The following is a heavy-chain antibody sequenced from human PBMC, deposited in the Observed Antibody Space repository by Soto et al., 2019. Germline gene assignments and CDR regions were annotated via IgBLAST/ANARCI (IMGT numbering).Heavy chain of an antibody. CDR2: IIPIFGTA. V-gene: IGHV1-69*01. CDR1: GGTFSSYA. Sequence: QVQLVQSGAEVKKPGSSVKVSCKASGGTFSSYAISWVRQAPGQGLEWMGGIIPIFGTANYAQKFQGRVTITADEFPSTAYMELSRLRSQDTAVYYCARAPPTTVVHYYYYGMDVWGQGTTLTVSS. J-gene: IGHJ6*02. CDR3: ARAPPTTVVHYYYYGMDV. D-gene: IGHD4-17*01.